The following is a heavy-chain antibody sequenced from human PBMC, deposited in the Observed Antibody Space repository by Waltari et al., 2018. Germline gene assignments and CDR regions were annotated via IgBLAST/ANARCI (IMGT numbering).Heavy chain of an antibody. CDR3: TTERDGSHEH. Sequence: EVHLVESGGGLVKPGGSLRLSCAGSGFTVTTAWMNWVRQDPGKGLEWVGLIKSKTDGGTIDYAAPVKGRFTISRDDSKNTLYLQMNSLKTEDTALYYCTTERDGSHEHWGQGTLVTVSS. CDR1: GFTVTTAW. J-gene: IGHJ4*02. D-gene: IGHD6-19*01. V-gene: IGHV3-15*01. CDR2: IKSKTDGGTI.